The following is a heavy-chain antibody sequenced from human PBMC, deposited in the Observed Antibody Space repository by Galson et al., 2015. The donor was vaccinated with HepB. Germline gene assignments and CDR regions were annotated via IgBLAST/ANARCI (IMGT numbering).Heavy chain of an antibody. CDR2: ISSSSSYI. CDR1: GFTFSSYS. D-gene: IGHD3-10*01. Sequence: SLRLSCAASGFTFSSYSMNWVRQAPGKGLEWVSSISSSSSYIYYADSVKGRFTISRDNAKNSLYLQMNSLRAEDTAVYYCARGIDMVRGVIINYWGQGTLVTVSS. CDR3: ARGIDMVRGVIINY. J-gene: IGHJ4*02. V-gene: IGHV3-21*01.